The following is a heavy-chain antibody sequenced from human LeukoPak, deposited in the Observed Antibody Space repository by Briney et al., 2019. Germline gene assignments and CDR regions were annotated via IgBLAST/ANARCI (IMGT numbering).Heavy chain of an antibody. CDR3: ARGVDYYDSSGKTREYYFDY. J-gene: IGHJ4*02. Sequence: SETLSLTCAVSGGSISSNNWWGWVRQPPGKGLEWIGEIYHSGSPYYNPSLKSRVTISVDRSKNQFSLKLSSVTAADTAVYHCARGVDYYDSSGKTREYYFDYWGQGTLVTVSS. CDR2: IYHSGSP. CDR1: GGSISSNNW. V-gene: IGHV4-4*02. D-gene: IGHD3-22*01.